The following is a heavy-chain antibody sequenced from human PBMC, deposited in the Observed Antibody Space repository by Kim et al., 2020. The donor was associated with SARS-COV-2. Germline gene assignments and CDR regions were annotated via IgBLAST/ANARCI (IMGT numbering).Heavy chain of an antibody. Sequence: GYAQKFQGRVTMTRNTSISTAYMELSSLRSEDTAVYYCARVGYKIAARDYWGQGTLVTVSS. V-gene: IGHV1-8*01. CDR3: ARVGYKIAARDY. J-gene: IGHJ4*02. D-gene: IGHD6-6*01.